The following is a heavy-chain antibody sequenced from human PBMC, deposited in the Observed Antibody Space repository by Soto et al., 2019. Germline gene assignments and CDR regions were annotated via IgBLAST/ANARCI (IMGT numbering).Heavy chain of an antibody. CDR3: ARDGPPYCSSTSCYVYY. Sequence: GGSLRLSCAASGFTFSSYAMHWVRQAPGKGLEWVAVISYDGSNKYYADSVKGRFTISRDNSKNTLYLQMNSLRAEDTAVYYCARDGPPYCSSTSCYVYYWGQGTLVTVSS. CDR2: ISYDGSNK. D-gene: IGHD2-2*01. V-gene: IGHV3-30-3*01. CDR1: GFTFSSYA. J-gene: IGHJ4*02.